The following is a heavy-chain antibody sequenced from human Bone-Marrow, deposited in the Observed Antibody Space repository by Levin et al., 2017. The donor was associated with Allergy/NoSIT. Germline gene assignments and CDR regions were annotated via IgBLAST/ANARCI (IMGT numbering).Heavy chain of an antibody. Sequence: GSLRLSCTVSGGSISSSSSYWGWIRQPPGMGLEWIGSTFYSGRTYYKRSLKSRVAISVDTSKNQFSLKLNFVTAADTAVYYCARDSIVVAGSDYWGQGTQVIVSS. V-gene: IGHV4-39*07. CDR2: TFYSGRT. J-gene: IGHJ4*02. CDR3: ARDSIVVAGSDY. CDR1: GGSISSSSSY. D-gene: IGHD6-19*01.